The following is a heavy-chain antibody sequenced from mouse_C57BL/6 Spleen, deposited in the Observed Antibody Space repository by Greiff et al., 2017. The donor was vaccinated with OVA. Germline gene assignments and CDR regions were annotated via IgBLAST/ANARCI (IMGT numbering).Heavy chain of an antibody. J-gene: IGHJ1*03. D-gene: IGHD1-3*01. CDR1: GYTFTDYY. V-gene: IGHV1-19*01. CDR3: ARSSTSYGYFDV. CDR2: INPYNGGT. Sequence: VQLQQSGPVLVKPGASVKMSCKASGYTFTDYYMNWVKQSHGKSLEWIGVINPYNGGTSYNQKFKGKATLTVDKSSSTAYMQLNSLTSEDSAVYVCARSSTSYGYFDVWGTGTTVTVSS.